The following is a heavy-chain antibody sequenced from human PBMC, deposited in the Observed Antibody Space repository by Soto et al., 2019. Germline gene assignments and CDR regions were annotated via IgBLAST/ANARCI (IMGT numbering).Heavy chain of an antibody. CDR2: IYSSGTT. V-gene: IGHV4-31*03. Sequence: SETLSLTCTVSGASIGSGGYYWNWIRQHPGKGLEWIGYIYSSGTTYYNPSLKSRVTTSADTSKNQFSLNLRSVTAADTAVYYCARDPYVDLFYFDYWGQGTLVTVSS. CDR1: GASIGSGGYY. J-gene: IGHJ4*02. D-gene: IGHD3-16*01. CDR3: ARDPYVDLFYFDY.